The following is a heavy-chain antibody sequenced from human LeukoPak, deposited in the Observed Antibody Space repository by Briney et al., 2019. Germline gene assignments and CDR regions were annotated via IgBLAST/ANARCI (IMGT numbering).Heavy chain of an antibody. J-gene: IGHJ5*02. Sequence: GGSLRLSCAASGFTFSSSAMSWVRQAPGKGLEWVSTISGSGGSTYYADSVKGRFTISRDNSKNTLYLQMNSLRAEDTAVYYCAKDRAASPYYYDSSGYPWGQGTLVTVSS. CDR3: AKDRAASPYYYDSSGYP. D-gene: IGHD3-22*01. CDR1: GFTFSSSA. CDR2: ISGSGGST. V-gene: IGHV3-23*01.